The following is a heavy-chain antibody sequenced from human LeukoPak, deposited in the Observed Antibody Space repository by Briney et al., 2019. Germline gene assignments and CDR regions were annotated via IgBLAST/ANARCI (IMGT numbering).Heavy chain of an antibody. V-gene: IGHV3-73*01. D-gene: IGHD3-10*01. Sequence: GGSLRLSCAAPGFAFSGSAMHWVRQASGKGLEWVGRIRSKANSYATAYAASVKGRFTISRDDSKNTAYLQMNSLKTGDTAVYYCTGNYYGSGSYADFDYWGQGTLVTVSS. CDR1: GFAFSGSA. CDR2: IRSKANSYAT. CDR3: TGNYYGSGSYADFDY. J-gene: IGHJ4*02.